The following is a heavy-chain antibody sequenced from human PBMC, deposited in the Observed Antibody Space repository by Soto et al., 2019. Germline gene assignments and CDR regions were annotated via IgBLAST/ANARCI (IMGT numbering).Heavy chain of an antibody. CDR1: GFSLTTSGMC. D-gene: IGHD6-19*01. J-gene: IGHJ4*02. CDR3: ARIAPYSSGRRYFDY. V-gene: IGHV2-70*11. CDR2: IDWDDDK. Sequence: PTLVNPTQTLTLTCTFSGFSLTTSGMCVNWIRQPPGKALEWLARIDWDDDKYYSTSLKTRLTISKDTSKNQVVLTMTNMDPVDTATYYCARIAPYSSGRRYFDYWGLGTLVTVSS.